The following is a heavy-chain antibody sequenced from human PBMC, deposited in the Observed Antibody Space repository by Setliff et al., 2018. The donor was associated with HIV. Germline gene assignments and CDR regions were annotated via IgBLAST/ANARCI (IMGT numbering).Heavy chain of an antibody. J-gene: IGHJ4*02. V-gene: IGHV4-4*02. CDR1: GGSISSSNW. Sequence: PSETLSLTCAVSGGSISSSNWWSWVRQPPGKGLEWIGEIYHSGSTNYNPSLKSRVTMSVDTSKNQFSLKLSSVTAADTAVYYCARGDWYDFFDYWGQGTLVTVSS. CDR3: ARGDWYDFFDY. D-gene: IGHD6-19*01. CDR2: IYHSGST.